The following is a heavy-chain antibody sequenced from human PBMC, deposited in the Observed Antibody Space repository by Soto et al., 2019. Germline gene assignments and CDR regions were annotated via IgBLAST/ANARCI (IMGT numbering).Heavy chain of an antibody. CDR2: INPHSGDT. CDR1: GYTFTAYY. J-gene: IGHJ4*02. Sequence: ASVKVSCKASGYTFTAYYMHWVRQAPGQGLEWMGWINPHSGDTNYAQKFQGRVTMTRDTSISTAYMELSRLRSDDTAVFYCARDRPFDYWGQRTLVTVSS. V-gene: IGHV1-2*02. CDR3: ARDRPFDY.